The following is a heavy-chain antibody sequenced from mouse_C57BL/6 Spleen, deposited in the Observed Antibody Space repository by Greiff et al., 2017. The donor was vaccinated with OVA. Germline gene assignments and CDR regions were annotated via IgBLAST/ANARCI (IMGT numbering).Heavy chain of an antibody. CDR1: GFTFSDYG. J-gene: IGHJ3*01. V-gene: IGHV5-17*01. CDR2: ISSGSSTI. CDR3: ARQTGPAWFAY. Sequence: EVKVVESGGGLVKPGGSLKLSCAASGFTFSDYGMHWVRQAPEKGLEWVAYISSGSSTIYYADTVKGRFTISRDNAKNTLFLQMTSLRYEDTAMYYCARQTGPAWFAYWGQGTLVTVSA. D-gene: IGHD4-1*01.